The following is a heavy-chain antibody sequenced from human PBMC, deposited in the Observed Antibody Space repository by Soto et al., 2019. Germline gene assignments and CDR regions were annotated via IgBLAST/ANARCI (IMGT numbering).Heavy chain of an antibody. D-gene: IGHD5-18*01. CDR3: ASQVPVDTAIHSDY. CDR2: ISSSSSYT. V-gene: IGHV3-11*06. Sequence: PGGSLRLSCAASGFTFSDYYMSWIRQAPGKRLEWVSYISSSSSYTNYADSVKGRFTISRDNAKNSLYLQMNSLRAEDTAVYYCASQVPVDTAIHSDYWGQGTLVTVSS. CDR1: GFTFSDYY. J-gene: IGHJ4*02.